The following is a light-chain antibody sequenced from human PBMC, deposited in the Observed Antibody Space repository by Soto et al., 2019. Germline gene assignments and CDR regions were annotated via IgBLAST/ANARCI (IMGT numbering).Light chain of an antibody. CDR3: QQYNNWPPV. V-gene: IGKV3-15*01. CDR1: QSVSSN. Sequence: EIVMTQSPATLSVSPGERATLSCRASQSVSSNLAWYQQKPGQAPRLLIYGASTRATGIPARFSGSGSGTEFTLTISSLQPEDFAVYYCQQYNNWPPVFGQGTKLEIK. CDR2: GAS. J-gene: IGKJ2*01.